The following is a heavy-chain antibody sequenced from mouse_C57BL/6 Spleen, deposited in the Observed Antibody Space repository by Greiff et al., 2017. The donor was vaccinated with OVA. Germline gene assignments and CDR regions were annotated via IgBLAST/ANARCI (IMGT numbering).Heavy chain of an antibody. CDR3: ARRPYYYGSSHFDY. CDR2: IYPGDGDT. V-gene: IGHV1-80*01. D-gene: IGHD1-1*01. J-gene: IGHJ2*01. Sequence: QVQLQQSGAELVKPGASVKISCKASGYAFSSYWMNWVKQRPGKGLEWIGQIYPGDGDTNYNGKFKGKATLTADKSSSTAYMQLSSLTFEDSAVYFCARRPYYYGSSHFDYWGQGTTLTVSS. CDR1: GYAFSSYW.